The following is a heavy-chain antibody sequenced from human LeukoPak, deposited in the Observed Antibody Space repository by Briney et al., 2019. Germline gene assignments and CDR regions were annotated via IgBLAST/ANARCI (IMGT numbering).Heavy chain of an antibody. Sequence: SETLSLTCTVSGGSISSYYWSWLRQPPGKGLEWIGYIFYSGSTNYNPPLKSRVTISVDTSKNQFSLKLSSVTAADTAVYYCARYSGWYGGADYWGQGTLVIVSS. D-gene: IGHD6-19*01. CDR2: IFYSGST. V-gene: IGHV4-59*01. J-gene: IGHJ4*02. CDR1: GGSISSYY. CDR3: ARYSGWYGGADY.